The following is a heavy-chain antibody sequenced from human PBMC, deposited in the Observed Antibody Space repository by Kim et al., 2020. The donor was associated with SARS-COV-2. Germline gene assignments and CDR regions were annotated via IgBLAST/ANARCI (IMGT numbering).Heavy chain of an antibody. CDR1: GFTFINYW. J-gene: IGHJ4*02. CDR3: VRRYYDSSGYYYFDN. CDR2: INGDGSTT. Sequence: GGSLRLSCAASGFTFINYWMHWVRQAPGKGLVWVSRINGDGSTTSYADSVKGRFTISRDNAKNTLYLQMNSLRVEDTALYYCVRRYYDSSGYYYFDNWGQGTPGTVSS. V-gene: IGHV3-74*01. D-gene: IGHD3-22*01.